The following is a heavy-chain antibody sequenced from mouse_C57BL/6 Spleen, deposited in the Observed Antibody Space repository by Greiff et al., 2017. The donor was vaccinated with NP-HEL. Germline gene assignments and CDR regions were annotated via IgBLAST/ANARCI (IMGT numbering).Heavy chain of an antibody. CDR2: IDPSDSYT. CDR1: GYTFTSYW. V-gene: IGHV1-69*01. Sequence: VKLQQPGAELVMPGASVKLSCKASGYTFTSYWMHWVKQRPGQGLEWIGEIDPSDSYTNYNQKFKGKSTLTVDKSSSTAYMQLSSLTSEDSAVYYCARFYYDYDRVFDYWGQGTTLTVSS. CDR3: ARFYYDYDRVFDY. J-gene: IGHJ2*01. D-gene: IGHD2-4*01.